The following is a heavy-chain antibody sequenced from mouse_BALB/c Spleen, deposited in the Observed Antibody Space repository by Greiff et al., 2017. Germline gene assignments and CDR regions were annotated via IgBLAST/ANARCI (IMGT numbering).Heavy chain of an antibody. J-gene: IGHJ3*01. Sequence: VQLQQSGAELVRPGALVKLSCKASGFNIKDYYMHWVKQRPEQGLEWIGWIDPENGNTIYDPKFQGKASITADTSSNTAYLQLSSLTSEDTAVYYCAPSYYGSSPWFAYWGQGTLVTVSA. V-gene: IGHV14-1*02. CDR1: GFNIKDYY. CDR3: APSYYGSSPWFAY. CDR2: IDPENGNT. D-gene: IGHD1-1*01.